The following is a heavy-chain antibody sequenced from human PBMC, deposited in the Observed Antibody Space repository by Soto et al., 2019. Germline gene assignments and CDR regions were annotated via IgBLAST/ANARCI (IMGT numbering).Heavy chain of an antibody. V-gene: IGHV3-23*01. CDR3: AKDKGSGSYAYYNYGMDV. J-gene: IGHJ6*02. D-gene: IGHD3-22*01. Sequence: PGGSLRLSCAASGFTFSHYAMSWVRQAPGKGLDWVSSISGSGGSTYYATTVKGRFTISRDNSKNTLYLQMNALRAEDTAVYYCAKDKGSGSYAYYNYGMDVWGPGTTVTVSS. CDR2: ISGSGGST. CDR1: GFTFSHYA.